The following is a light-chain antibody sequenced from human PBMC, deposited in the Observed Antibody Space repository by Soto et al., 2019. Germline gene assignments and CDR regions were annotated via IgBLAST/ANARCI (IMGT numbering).Light chain of an antibody. CDR3: QQYNSYPWT. J-gene: IGKJ1*01. V-gene: IGKV1-5*01. CDR2: DAS. Sequence: DIQMTQSPSTLSLSVGDRVTITCRASQSISSWLAWYQQKPGKAPKLLIYDASSLETGVPSRFSGSGSGTEFTLTISSLQPDDFAAYYCQQYNSYPWTFGQGTKVEIK. CDR1: QSISSW.